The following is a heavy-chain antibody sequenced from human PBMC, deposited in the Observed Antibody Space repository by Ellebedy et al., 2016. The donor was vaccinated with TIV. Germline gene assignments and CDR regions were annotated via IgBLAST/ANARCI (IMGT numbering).Heavy chain of an antibody. Sequence: MPSETLSLTCAAYGGSFSGYYWSWIRQPPGKGLEWTGYIYYSGSTNSNPSLKSRVTISVDTSKNQFSLKLSSVTAADTAVYYCARDRRLGRYFDLWGRGTLVTVSS. CDR1: GGSFSGYY. CDR3: ARDRRLGRYFDL. J-gene: IGHJ2*01. CDR2: IYYSGST. D-gene: IGHD6-19*01. V-gene: IGHV4-59*01.